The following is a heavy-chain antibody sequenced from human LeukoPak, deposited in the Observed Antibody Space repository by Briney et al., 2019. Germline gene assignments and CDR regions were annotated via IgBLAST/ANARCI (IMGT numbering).Heavy chain of an antibody. CDR2: IIPIFGTA. J-gene: IGHJ3*02. CDR3: ARLSVLGGFDI. CDR1: GGTFSSYA. D-gene: IGHD2-15*01. Sequence: GASVKVSCKASGGTFSSYAISWVRQAPGQGLEWMGGIIPIFGTANYAQKFQGRVTITADESTSTVYLELRSLRSEDTAVYYCARLSVLGGFDIWGQGTMVTVSS. V-gene: IGHV1-69*13.